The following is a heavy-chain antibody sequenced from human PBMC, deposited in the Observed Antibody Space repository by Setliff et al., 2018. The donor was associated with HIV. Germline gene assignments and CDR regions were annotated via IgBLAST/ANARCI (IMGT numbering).Heavy chain of an antibody. CDR1: GYSFTSHS. Sequence: GASVKVSCKASGYSFTSHSMHWVRQAPGQRLEWMGWINTGNGNTKYSQKFQDRVTITRDTSANTGYLEVTGLRFEDTAVYYCARDRVPKRGHSYREPDFDPWGQGTLVTVS. V-gene: IGHV1-3*04. D-gene: IGHD3-16*02. CDR2: INTGNGNT. CDR3: ARDRVPKRGHSYREPDFDP. J-gene: IGHJ5*02.